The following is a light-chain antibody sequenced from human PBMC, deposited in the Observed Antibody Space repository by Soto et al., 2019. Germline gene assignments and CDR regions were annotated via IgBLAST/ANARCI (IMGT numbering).Light chain of an antibody. Sequence: EIVMTQSPATLSVSPGERATLSCRASQSVSSKLAWYQQKPGQSPRLLIPGASTRATGIPARFGGSGSGTEFTLTISSLQSEDFAVYYCQQYNNWPLTFGGGTKVEI. CDR2: GAS. CDR3: QQYNNWPLT. J-gene: IGKJ4*01. CDR1: QSVSSK. V-gene: IGKV3-15*01.